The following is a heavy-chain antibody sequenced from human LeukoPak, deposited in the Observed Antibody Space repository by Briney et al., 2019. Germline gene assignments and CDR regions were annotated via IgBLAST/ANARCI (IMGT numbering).Heavy chain of an antibody. CDR2: IKQDGSEK. CDR3: ARKARYYYYYGMDV. V-gene: IGHV3-7*01. J-gene: IGHJ6*02. Sequence: GGSLRLSCAASGFTFSSYWMSWVRQAPGKGLEWVANIKQDGSEKYYVDSVKGRFTISRDNAKNSLYLQMNSLRAEDTAVYYCARKARYYYYYGMDVWGQGTTVTVSS. CDR1: GFTFSSYW.